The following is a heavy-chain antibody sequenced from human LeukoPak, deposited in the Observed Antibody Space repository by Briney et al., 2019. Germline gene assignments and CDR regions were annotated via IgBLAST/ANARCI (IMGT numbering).Heavy chain of an antibody. CDR3: ARVRDYYDSSGYYLDYYYYMDV. Sequence: GGSLRLSCAASGFTFSSYSMNWVRQAPGKGLEWVSYISSSGSTIYYADSVKGRFTISRDNAKNSLYLQMNSLRAEDTAVYYCARVRDYYDSSGYYLDYYYYMDVWGKGTTVTISS. J-gene: IGHJ6*03. CDR1: GFTFSSYS. D-gene: IGHD3-22*01. V-gene: IGHV3-48*04. CDR2: ISSSGSTI.